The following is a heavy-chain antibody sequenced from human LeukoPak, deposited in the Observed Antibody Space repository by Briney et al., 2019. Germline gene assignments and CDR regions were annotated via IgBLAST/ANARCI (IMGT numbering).Heavy chain of an antibody. Sequence: ASVKVSCKASGYTFTSYDINWVRQATGQGLEWMGWMNPNSGNTGYAQKFQGRVTMTRNTPISTAYMELSSLRSEDTAVYYCARAVPRYSSGWYGVNYWGQGTLVTVSS. V-gene: IGHV1-8*01. J-gene: IGHJ4*02. CDR3: ARAVPRYSSGWYGVNY. CDR1: GYTFTSYD. CDR2: MNPNSGNT. D-gene: IGHD6-19*01.